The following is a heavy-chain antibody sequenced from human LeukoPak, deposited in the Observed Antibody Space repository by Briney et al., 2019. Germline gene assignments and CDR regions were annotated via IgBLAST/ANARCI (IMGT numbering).Heavy chain of an antibody. CDR1: GYTFTSYD. D-gene: IGHD3-3*01. CDR3: ARMNYDFWSGYPYWFDP. V-gene: IGHV1-8*01. J-gene: IGHJ5*02. Sequence: ASVKVSCKASGYTFTSYDINWVRQATGQGLEWMGWTNPNSGNTGYAQKFQGRVTMTRNTSISTAYMELSSLRSEDTAVYYCARMNYDFWSGYPYWFDPWGQGTLVTVSS. CDR2: TNPNSGNT.